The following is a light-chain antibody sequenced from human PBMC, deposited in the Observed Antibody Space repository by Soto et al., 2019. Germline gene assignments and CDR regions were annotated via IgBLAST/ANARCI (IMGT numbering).Light chain of an antibody. Sequence: DIQMTQSPSSASASAGDRVTITCRASQGISTWLAWYQQKPGKAPQLLIYAASSLKSGVPSRFSGSGSGTDFTLTISSLQPEDFATYYCQQVNSLPPTFGQGTRLEIK. CDR2: AAS. CDR3: QQVNSLPPT. J-gene: IGKJ5*01. V-gene: IGKV1D-12*01. CDR1: QGISTW.